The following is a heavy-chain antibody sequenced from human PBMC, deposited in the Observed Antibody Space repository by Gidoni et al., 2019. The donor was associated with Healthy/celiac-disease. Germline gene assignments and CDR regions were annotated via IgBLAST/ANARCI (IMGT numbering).Heavy chain of an antibody. CDR1: GGSISSSSYY. D-gene: IGHD5-12*01. V-gene: IGHV4-39*01. CDR2: IYYSGST. J-gene: IGHJ4*02. Sequence: QLQLQESGPGLVKPSETLSLTCTVSGGSISSSSYYWGWIRQPPGKGLEWIGSIYYSGSTYYNPSLKSRVTISVDTSKNQFSLKLSSVTAADTAVYYCARHKLPDTSGYGWGRGNDYWGQGTLVTVSS. CDR3: ARHKLPDTSGYGWGRGNDY.